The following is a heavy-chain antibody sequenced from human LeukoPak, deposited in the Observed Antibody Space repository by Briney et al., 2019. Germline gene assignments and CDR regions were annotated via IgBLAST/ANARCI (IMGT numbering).Heavy chain of an antibody. CDR2: INHSGST. D-gene: IGHD5-18*01. J-gene: IGHJ4*02. Sequence: SETLSLTCTVSGGSISSSGYYWGWIRQPPGKGLEWIGEINHSGSTNYNPSLKSRVTISVDTSKNQFSLKLSSVTAADTAVYYCARNLGYGYSRGPFDYWGQGTLVTVSS. CDR3: ARNLGYGYSRGPFDY. CDR1: GGSISSSGYY. V-gene: IGHV4-39*07.